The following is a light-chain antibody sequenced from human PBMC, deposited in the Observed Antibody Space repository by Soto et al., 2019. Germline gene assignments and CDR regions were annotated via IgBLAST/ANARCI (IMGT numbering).Light chain of an antibody. CDR3: SPYTGSSTLYV. V-gene: IGLV2-14*01. CDR2: EVT. CDR1: SSDVGTYNY. Sequence: QSALTQPASVSGSPGQSITISCTGTSSDVGTYNYVSWYQQHPGKAPKVMIYEVTYRPSGVSNRFSGSKSGNTASLTISGLQAEDEAEYYCSPYTGSSTLYVFGTGTKSPS. J-gene: IGLJ1*01.